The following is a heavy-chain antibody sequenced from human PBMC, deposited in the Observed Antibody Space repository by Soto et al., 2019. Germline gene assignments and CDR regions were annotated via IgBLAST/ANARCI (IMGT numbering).Heavy chain of an antibody. CDR3: AKVYLGNSNAFDT. CDR1: GFTFSNFG. D-gene: IGHD3-3*02. J-gene: IGHJ3*02. V-gene: IGHV3-30*02. Sequence: PGGSLRLSCAASGFTFSNFGMHWVRQAPGKGLEWVASVSFDGTKKHSADSVKGRFTISRDSSKNTLYLQMSSLRTGGTAVYYCAKVYLGNSNAFDTWGRGTMVTVSS. CDR2: VSFDGTKK.